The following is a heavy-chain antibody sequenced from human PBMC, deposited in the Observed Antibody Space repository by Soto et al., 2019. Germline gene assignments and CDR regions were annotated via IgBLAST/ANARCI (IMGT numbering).Heavy chain of an antibody. CDR3: AKDAITMVRGVISYYGMDV. CDR2: ISWNSGSI. J-gene: IGHJ6*01. D-gene: IGHD3-10*01. CDR1: GFTFDDYA. V-gene: IGHV3-9*01. Sequence: EVQLVESGGGLVQPGRSLRLSCAASGFTFDDYAMHWVRQAPGKGLEWVSGISWNSGSIGYADSVKGRITISRDNAKNSLYLQMNSLRAEDTALYYCAKDAITMVRGVISYYGMDVW.